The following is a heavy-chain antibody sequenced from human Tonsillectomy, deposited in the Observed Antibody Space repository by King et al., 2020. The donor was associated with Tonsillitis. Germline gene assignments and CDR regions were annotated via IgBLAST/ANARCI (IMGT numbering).Heavy chain of an antibody. CDR1: GFTFSDYY. CDR2: ISSSGSTV. CDR3: ARDHGYFQH. V-gene: IGHV3-11*01. J-gene: IGHJ1*01. Sequence: VQLVESGGGLVKPGGSLRLSCAASGFTFSDYYMSWIRQAAGQGLEWVAFISSSGSTVYYADSVKGRLTIARDNAKNSPYLQMNSLRAEDTAVYYCARDHGYFQHWGQGTLVTVSS.